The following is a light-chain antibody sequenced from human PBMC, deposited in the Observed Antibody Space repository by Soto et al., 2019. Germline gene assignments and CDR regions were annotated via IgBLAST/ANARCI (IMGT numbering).Light chain of an antibody. V-gene: IGLV4-69*01. Sequence: QLVLTQSPSASASLGASVKLTCTLRSGHSSYAIAGHQQQPEKGPRYLMKVNSDGSHTKGAGTPDRFSGASSGAERYLTISSLKSEDEADYYCQTWGSGTPVAFGGGTKLTVL. CDR1: SGHSSYA. CDR2: VNSDGSH. J-gene: IGLJ2*01. CDR3: QTWGSGTPVA.